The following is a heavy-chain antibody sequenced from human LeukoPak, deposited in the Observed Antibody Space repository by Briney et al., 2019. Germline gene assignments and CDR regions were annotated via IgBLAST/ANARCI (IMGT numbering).Heavy chain of an antibody. CDR3: ASVDTAMVTFDY. V-gene: IGHV3-20*04. Sequence: GGSLRLSCAASGFTFDDYGMSWVRQAPGKGLEWVSGINWNGGSTGYADSVKGRFTISRDNSKNTLYLQMNSLRAEDTAVYYCASVDTAMVTFDYWGQGTLVTVSS. CDR2: INWNGGST. CDR1: GFTFDDYG. J-gene: IGHJ4*02. D-gene: IGHD5-18*01.